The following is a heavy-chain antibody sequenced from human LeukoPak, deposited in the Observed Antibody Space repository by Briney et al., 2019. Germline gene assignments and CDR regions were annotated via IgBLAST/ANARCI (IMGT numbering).Heavy chain of an antibody. CDR3: ARDRNYYGSGSLNWFDP. V-gene: IGHV4-59*12. Sequence: ASETLSLTCTVSGGSISSYYWSWIRQPPGKGLEWIGYIYYSGSTYYNASLKSRVTISRDTSKNQFSLKLNSVTAADTAVYYCARDRNYYGSGSLNWFDPWGQGTLVTVSS. CDR2: IYYSGST. CDR1: GGSISSYY. J-gene: IGHJ5*02. D-gene: IGHD3-10*01.